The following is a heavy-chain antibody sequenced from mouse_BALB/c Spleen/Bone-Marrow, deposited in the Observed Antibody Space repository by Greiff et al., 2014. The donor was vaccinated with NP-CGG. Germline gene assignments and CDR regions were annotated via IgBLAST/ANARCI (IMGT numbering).Heavy chain of an antibody. CDR1: GFTFTSSW. CDR2: IHPNSGNT. J-gene: IGHJ1*01. D-gene: IGHD2-14*01. CDR3: ARSYRFWYFDV. V-gene: IGHV1S130*01. Sequence: LVESGSVLVRPGTSVNLSCKASGFTFTSSWMHWAKQRPGQGLEWIGDIHPNSGNTYYNEKFKGKATLTVDSSSSIAYVDLRSLTSEDSAVYFCARSYRFWYFDVWGAGTTVTVSS.